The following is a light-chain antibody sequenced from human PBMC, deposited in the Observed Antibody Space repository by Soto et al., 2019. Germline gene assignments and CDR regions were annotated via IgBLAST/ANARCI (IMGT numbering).Light chain of an antibody. CDR3: SSYTTGSLVV. V-gene: IGLV2-8*01. CDR2: EVT. Sequence: QSALTQPPSASGSPGQTVTISCTGTSSDVGGYDYVSWYQQHPGEAPKLIIYEVTKRPSGVPDRFSGSKSGNTASLTVSGLQAEDEADYYCSSYTTGSLVVFGGGTKLTVL. J-gene: IGLJ2*01. CDR1: SSDVGGYDY.